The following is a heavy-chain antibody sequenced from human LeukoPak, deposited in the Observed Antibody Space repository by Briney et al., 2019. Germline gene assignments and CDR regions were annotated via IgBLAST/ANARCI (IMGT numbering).Heavy chain of an antibody. V-gene: IGHV1-46*01. J-gene: IGHJ4*02. Sequence: GASGKASWQPSGYTFTSYYMHWERHAPEQGLDWMGVIHPSGGSTSYTQKFQGRVTMTKATSTTKGYIELTTWRSDDTAVYYCARMAMDEGMVTNSFVYWGEGTLVTVSS. CDR2: IHPSGGST. CDR3: ARMAMDEGMVTNSFVY. CDR1: GYTFTSYY. D-gene: IGHD5-18*01.